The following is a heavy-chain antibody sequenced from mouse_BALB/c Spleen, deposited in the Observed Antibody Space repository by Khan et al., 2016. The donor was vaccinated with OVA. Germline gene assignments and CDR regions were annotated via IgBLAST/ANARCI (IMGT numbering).Heavy chain of an antibody. CDR1: GFNIKDYY. V-gene: IGHV14-4*02. D-gene: IGHD1-1*01. Sequence: VQLKQSGAELVRSGASVKLSCTASGFNIKDYYMHWVKQRPEQGLEWIGWIDPENGDTEYAPKFQGKATMTADTSSNTAYLQLSSLTSEDTAVYCYNAGSISPYYYAMDYGGQGTSVTVSS. CDR2: IDPENGDT. CDR3: NAGSISPYYYAMDY. J-gene: IGHJ4*01.